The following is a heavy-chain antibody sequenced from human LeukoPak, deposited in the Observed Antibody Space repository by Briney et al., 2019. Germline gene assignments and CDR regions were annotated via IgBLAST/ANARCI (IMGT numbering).Heavy chain of an antibody. Sequence: GGSLRLSCAASGLTFSSYEMIWVRQAPGKGLEWVSYISSSGSSIYYADSVKGRFTISRDNAKNSMYLQMNSLRAEDTAVYYCAKSGQYGSGSYLFGMDVWGQGTTVTVSS. J-gene: IGHJ6*02. D-gene: IGHD3-10*01. CDR3: AKSGQYGSGSYLFGMDV. V-gene: IGHV3-48*03. CDR2: ISSSGSSI. CDR1: GLTFSSYE.